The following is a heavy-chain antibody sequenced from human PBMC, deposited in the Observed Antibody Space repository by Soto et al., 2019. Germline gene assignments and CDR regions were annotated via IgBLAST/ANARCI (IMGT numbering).Heavy chain of an antibody. CDR2: IYYSGST. Sequence: SETLSLTCTVSGGSISSGGYYWSWIRQHPGKGLEWIGYIYYSGSTYYNPSLKSRVTISVDTSKNQFSLKLSSVTAADTAVYYCARRAAAGTGGNWFDPWGQGTLVTVAS. V-gene: IGHV4-31*03. CDR1: GGSISSGGYY. J-gene: IGHJ5*02. CDR3: ARRAAAGTGGNWFDP. D-gene: IGHD6-13*01.